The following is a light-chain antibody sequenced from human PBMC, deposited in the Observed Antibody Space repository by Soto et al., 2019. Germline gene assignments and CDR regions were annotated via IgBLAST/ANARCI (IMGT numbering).Light chain of an antibody. V-gene: IGKV1-5*03. J-gene: IGKJ1*01. Sequence: DIQMTQSPSTLSASVEDRDTITCRASQSISSWLAWYQQKPGKAPKLLIYKASSLESGVPSRFSGSGSGTEFTLTISSLQPDDFATYYCQQYNSLPVTFGQGTKVDIK. CDR2: KAS. CDR1: QSISSW. CDR3: QQYNSLPVT.